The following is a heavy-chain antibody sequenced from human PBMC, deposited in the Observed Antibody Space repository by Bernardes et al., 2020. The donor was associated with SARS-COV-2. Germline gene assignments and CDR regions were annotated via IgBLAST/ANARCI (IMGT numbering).Heavy chain of an antibody. D-gene: IGHD2-15*01. CDR1: GFTFSNYG. CDR3: ATAGCSGGNCYYYYAMDV. CDR2: IRDDGSNK. Sequence: GSLRLSCAASGFTFSNYGMHWVRQAPGKGLEWVAFIRDDGSNKYYVDSVKGRFTISRDNSKDTLYLQMNSLRPEDTAVYYCATAGCSGGNCYYYYAMDVWGRGTTVTVSS. J-gene: IGHJ6*02. V-gene: IGHV3-30*02.